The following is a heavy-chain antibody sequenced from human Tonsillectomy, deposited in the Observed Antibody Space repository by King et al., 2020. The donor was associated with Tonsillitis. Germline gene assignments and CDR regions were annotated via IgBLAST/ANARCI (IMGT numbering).Heavy chain of an antibody. V-gene: IGHV1-2*02. CDR1: GYTFTGYY. Sequence: VQLVESGAEVKKPGASVKVSCKASGYTFTGYYMHWVRQAPGQGLEWMGWINPNSGGTNYVQKFQGRVTLTRDTSISTAYMELSRLTSDDPAVYYCARDWPGYSTGWYDSWGQGTLVTVSS. D-gene: IGHD6-19*01. CDR2: INPNSGGT. J-gene: IGHJ5*01. CDR3: ARDWPGYSTGWYDS.